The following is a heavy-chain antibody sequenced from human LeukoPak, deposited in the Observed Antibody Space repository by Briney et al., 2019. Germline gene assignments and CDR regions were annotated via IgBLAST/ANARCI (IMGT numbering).Heavy chain of an antibody. CDR1: GFTVSSNY. D-gene: IGHD3-10*01. CDR2: IYRGGNT. J-gene: IGHJ4*02. CDR3: AREAIDYGSGAAAFDY. Sequence: PGGSLRLSCAASGFTVSSNYMSWVRQAPGKGLEWVSVIYRGGNTYYADSVKGRFTISRDNSKNTLYLQMNSLRAEDTAVYYCAREAIDYGSGAAAFDYWGQGTLVTVSS. V-gene: IGHV3-66*01.